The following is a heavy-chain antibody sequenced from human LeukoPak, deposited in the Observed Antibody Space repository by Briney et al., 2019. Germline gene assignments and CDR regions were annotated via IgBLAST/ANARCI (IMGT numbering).Heavy chain of an antibody. V-gene: IGHV3-30*04. CDR1: GFTFSSYA. CDR2: ISDDGRHN. Sequence: QTGGSLRLSCAASGFTFSSYAMSWVRQAPGKGLEWVAVISDDGRHNYYADSVKGRFTISRDNSKSTLYLQMNSLRDDDSAAYFCARVYLERLTAGYFDHWGQGTQVTVSP. CDR3: ARVYLERLTAGYFDH. J-gene: IGHJ4*02. D-gene: IGHD2-8*01.